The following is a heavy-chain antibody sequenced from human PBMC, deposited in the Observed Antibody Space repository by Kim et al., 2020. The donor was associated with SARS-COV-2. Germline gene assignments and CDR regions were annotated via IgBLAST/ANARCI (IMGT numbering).Heavy chain of an antibody. J-gene: IGHJ4*02. Sequence: ASVKVSCKVSGYTLTELSMHWVRQAPGKGLEWMGGFDPEDGETIYAQKLQGRVTMTDDTPTDTAYMALSSLRSEDTAVYYCATLRGQRKYRVFDYWGQGTLVTVSS. CDR2: FDPEDGET. D-gene: IGHD5-18*01. V-gene: IGHV1-24*01. CDR3: ATLRGQRKYRVFDY. CDR1: GYTLTELS.